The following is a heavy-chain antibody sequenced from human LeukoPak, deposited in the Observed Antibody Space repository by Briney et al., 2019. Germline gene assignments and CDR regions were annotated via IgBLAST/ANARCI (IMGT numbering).Heavy chain of an antibody. CDR3: ARELTILGPDYYYGMDV. J-gene: IGHJ6*02. D-gene: IGHD3-3*01. CDR2: IYDSGRT. CDR1: GGSMRTYC. V-gene: IGHV4-59*01. Sequence: SETLSLTCTVSGGSMRTYCWSWIRQPPGKGLEWIGYIYDSGRTNYNPSLESRVIISTDTSKSQISLKLRSVTAADTAVYYCARELTILGPDYYYGMDVWGQGTTVIVSS.